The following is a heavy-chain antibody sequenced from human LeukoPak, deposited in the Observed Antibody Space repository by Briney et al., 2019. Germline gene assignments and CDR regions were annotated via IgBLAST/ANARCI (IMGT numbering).Heavy chain of an antibody. CDR1: GFTFSSYW. D-gene: IGHD3-22*01. CDR2: IKQDGSEK. CDR3: AAGGSGYYGYMDV. Sequence: GGSLRLSCAASGFTFSSYWMSWVRQAPGKGLEWVANIKQDGSEKYYADSVKGRFTISRDNAKNSLYLQMNSLRAEDTAVYYCAAGGSGYYGYMDVWGKGTTVTVSS. J-gene: IGHJ6*03. V-gene: IGHV3-7*01.